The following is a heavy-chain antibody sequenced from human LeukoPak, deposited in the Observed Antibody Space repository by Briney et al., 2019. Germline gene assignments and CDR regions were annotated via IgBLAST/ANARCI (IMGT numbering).Heavy chain of an antibody. CDR2: INPSGGST. V-gene: IGHV1-46*01. J-gene: IGHJ5*02. CDR1: GYTFTSYY. D-gene: IGHD1-26*01. CDR3: ARMIDSGGFVP. Sequence: ASVKVSCKASGYTFTSYYMHWVRQAPGQGLEWMGIINPSGGSTSYAQKFQGRVTITRDTSASTAYMELSSLRSEDTAVYYCARMIDSGGFVPWGQGTLVTVSS.